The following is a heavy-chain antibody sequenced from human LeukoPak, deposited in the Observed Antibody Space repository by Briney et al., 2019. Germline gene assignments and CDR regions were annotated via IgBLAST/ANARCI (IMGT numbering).Heavy chain of an antibody. CDR1: GFTFNSYS. Sequence: PGGSLRLSCAVSGFTFNSYSMNWVRQAPGKGLEWVSYISNSGSTMYYADSVKGRFTVSRDNVKNSLYLQMNNLRDEDTAVYYCARLNYGSGTFYLDYWGQGTLVTVSS. V-gene: IGHV3-48*02. CDR2: ISNSGSTM. D-gene: IGHD3-10*01. J-gene: IGHJ4*02. CDR3: ARLNYGSGTFYLDY.